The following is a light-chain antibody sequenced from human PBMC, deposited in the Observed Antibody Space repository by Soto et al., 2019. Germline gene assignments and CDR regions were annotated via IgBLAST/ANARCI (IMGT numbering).Light chain of an antibody. CDR1: QSVSSY. CDR2: DAS. V-gene: IGKV3-11*01. Sequence: EIVLTQSPATLSLSPGESATLSCRASQSVSSYLAWYQQKPGQAPRLLIYDASNRATGIPARFSGSWSGTDFTLTISSLEPEDFAVYYCQQRSNWLTFGGGTKVEIK. J-gene: IGKJ4*01. CDR3: QQRSNWLT.